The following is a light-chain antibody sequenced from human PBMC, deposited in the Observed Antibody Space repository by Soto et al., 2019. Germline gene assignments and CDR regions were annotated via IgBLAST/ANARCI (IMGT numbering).Light chain of an antibody. CDR2: DVS. CDR3: CSYTGNKVFV. Sequence: SALTQPRSLSGSPGQSVTISCTGPTIGAHSFVSWYQDRPDKVPKLLIYDVSQRPSGIPDRFSGSRSANTASLTISGLQANDAAAYYCCSYTGNKVFVFGTGTKVTV. V-gene: IGLV2-11*01. CDR1: TIGAHSF. J-gene: IGLJ1*01.